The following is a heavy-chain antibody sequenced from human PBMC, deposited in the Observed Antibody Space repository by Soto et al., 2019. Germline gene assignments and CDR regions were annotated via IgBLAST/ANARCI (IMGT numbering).Heavy chain of an antibody. Sequence: GESLKISCTGSGYAFTSYWIAWVRQMPGKGLEWMGIIYPGDSDTRYSPSFQGQVTISADKSISTAYLQWSSLKASDTAMYYCARSDSSKAYFDYWGQGTLVTVSS. J-gene: IGHJ4*02. CDR1: GYAFTSYW. D-gene: IGHD3-22*01. CDR3: ARSDSSKAYFDY. CDR2: IYPGDSDT. V-gene: IGHV5-51*01.